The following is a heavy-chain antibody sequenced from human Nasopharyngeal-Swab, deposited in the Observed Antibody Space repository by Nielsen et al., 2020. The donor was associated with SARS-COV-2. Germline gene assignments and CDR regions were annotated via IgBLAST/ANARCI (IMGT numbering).Heavy chain of an antibody. CDR3: ARDALWFGELLSQGGWFDP. J-gene: IGHJ5*02. CDR1: GGTFSSYA. Sequence: SVQVSCKASGGTFSSYAISWVRQAPGQGLEWMGGIIPIFGTANYAQKFQGRVTITADESTSTAYMELSSLRSEDTAVYYCARDALWFGELLSQGGWFDPWGQGTLVTVSS. D-gene: IGHD3-10*01. CDR2: IIPIFGTA. V-gene: IGHV1-69*13.